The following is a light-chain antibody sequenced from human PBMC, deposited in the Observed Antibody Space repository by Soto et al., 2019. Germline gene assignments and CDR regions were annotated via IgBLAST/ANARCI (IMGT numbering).Light chain of an antibody. CDR3: QRYNSYPWT. CDR2: KAS. J-gene: IGKJ1*01. CDR1: QSISSW. Sequence: DIQKTQSPSTLSASVGDRVTITCRASQSISSWSAWYQQKPGKAPKLLIYKASSLESGVPSRFRGSGSGTEFTHTLSSLPPDDFATYYVQRYNSYPWTFGQGTKVAIK. V-gene: IGKV1-5*03.